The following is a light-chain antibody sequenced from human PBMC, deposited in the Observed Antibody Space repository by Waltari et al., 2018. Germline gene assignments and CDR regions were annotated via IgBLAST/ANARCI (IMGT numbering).Light chain of an antibody. J-gene: IGLJ2*01. V-gene: IGLV2-14*03. CDR2: DVS. CDR3: SSYISSSTLEL. CDR1: SSDVGGYNY. Sequence: QSALTQAASVSGSPGQSITISCTGSSSDVGGYNYVSWYQQHPGKAPKLIISDVSNRPSGVSNRFSGSKSGNTASLTISGLQAEDEADYYCSSYISSSTLELYGGGTSLTVL.